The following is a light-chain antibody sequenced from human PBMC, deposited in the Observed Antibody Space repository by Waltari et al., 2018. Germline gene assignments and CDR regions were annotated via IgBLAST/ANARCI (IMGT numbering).Light chain of an antibody. J-gene: IGKJ1*01. V-gene: IGKV3-20*01. Sequence: SCRASQSLGRSLAWYQQKPGQAPRLLIYGAFIRATGIADRFSGSGSGTDFSLTISRLEPEDFAVYYCQHYVRLPVTFGQGTKVEIK. CDR1: QSLGRS. CDR3: QHYVRLPVT. CDR2: GAF.